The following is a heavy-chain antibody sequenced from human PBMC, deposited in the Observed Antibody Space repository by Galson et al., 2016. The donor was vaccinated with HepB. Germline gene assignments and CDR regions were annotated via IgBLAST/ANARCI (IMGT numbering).Heavy chain of an antibody. D-gene: IGHD3-10*01. Sequence: QSGAEVKKPGESLKVSCKGSGYNFTSYWIGWVRQMPGKGLEWMGIIYPGDSDTRYSPSFQGQVTISVDKSISTAYLQWSSLKASDTAMYYCARLGLCWEFLSYYYGMDVWGQGTTVIVSS. J-gene: IGHJ6*02. CDR1: GYNFTSYW. CDR3: ARLGLCWEFLSYYYGMDV. CDR2: IYPGDSDT. V-gene: IGHV5-51*01.